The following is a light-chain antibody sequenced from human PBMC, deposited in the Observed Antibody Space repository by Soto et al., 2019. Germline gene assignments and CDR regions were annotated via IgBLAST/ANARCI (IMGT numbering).Light chain of an antibody. V-gene: IGKV1-5*03. Sequence: MPLTQSPSTLSASPGYRVTITCRASQSISNWLAWYQQKPGKTPKLLIYEASNLESGVPSRFSGSGSGTEFTLTISSPQPDDFATYYCQQYNNSFGQGTKVDIK. CDR1: QSISNW. CDR3: QQYNNS. CDR2: EAS. J-gene: IGKJ2*01.